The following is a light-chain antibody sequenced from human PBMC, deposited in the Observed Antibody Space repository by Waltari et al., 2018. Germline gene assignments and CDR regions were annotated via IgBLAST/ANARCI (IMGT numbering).Light chain of an antibody. CDR1: SFHIGKYT. J-gene: IGLJ3*02. Sequence: QSVLTQSPSASGPPGPRVTMSCSGRSFHIGKYTVNLYQQVPGTAPKLLINGDDQRPSGAPDRISASKSGTSASLAISVLQPEDEADYYCLAWDDSRNGWVFGGGTKVTVL. CDR2: GDD. V-gene: IGLV1-44*01. CDR3: LAWDDSRNGWV.